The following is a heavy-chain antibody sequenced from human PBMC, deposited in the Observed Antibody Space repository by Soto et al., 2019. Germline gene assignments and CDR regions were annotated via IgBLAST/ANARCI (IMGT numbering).Heavy chain of an antibody. CDR1: GGSISSGDYY. D-gene: IGHD1-26*01. V-gene: IGHV4-30-4*01. CDR3: ARYRHSGSYFFDY. CDR2: IHHTGSP. Sequence: SETLSLTCTVSGGSISSGDYYWSWIRQPPGKGLEWIAYIHHTGSPYYNLSLKSRLTISIDTSKNQFSLRLSSVTAADTAVYYCARYRHSGSYFFDYWGQGILVTVSS. J-gene: IGHJ4*02.